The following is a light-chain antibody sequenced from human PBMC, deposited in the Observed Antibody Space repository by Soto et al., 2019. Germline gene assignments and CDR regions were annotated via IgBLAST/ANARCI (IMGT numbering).Light chain of an antibody. CDR3: QQYNNWPRA. J-gene: IGKJ1*01. CDR1: QSVSSN. V-gene: IGKV3-15*01. CDR2: GAS. Sequence: EIVMTQSTSTLSASPGERATLSWRASQSVSSNLAWYQQKHGQAPRLLIYGASTRATGIPARFSGSGYGTEFNLTISSLQSEDFAVYYCQQYNNWPRAFGQGTKVDIK.